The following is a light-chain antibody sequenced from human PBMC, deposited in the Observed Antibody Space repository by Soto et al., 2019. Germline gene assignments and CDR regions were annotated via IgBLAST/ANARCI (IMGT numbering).Light chain of an antibody. Sequence: QSALTQPPSASGSPGQSVTISCTGVSSGVGGYNYVSWYQQHPGKVPKLIIYEVRNRPSGVSPRFSGSKSGNMASLTISGLLAEDEADYYCMSRTSTVTFVFGTGTKGTVL. J-gene: IGLJ1*01. CDR3: MSRTSTVTFV. V-gene: IGLV2-14*01. CDR1: SSGVGGYNY. CDR2: EVR.